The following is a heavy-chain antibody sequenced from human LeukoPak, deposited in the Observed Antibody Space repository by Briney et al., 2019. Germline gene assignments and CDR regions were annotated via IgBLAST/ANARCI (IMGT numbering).Heavy chain of an antibody. D-gene: IGHD2-2*02. CDR1: GYTFSIYL. J-gene: IGHJ6*03. V-gene: IGHV1-18*04. Sequence: ASVKVSCKASGYTFSIYLMHWVRQAPGQGLEWMGWISAYNGNTNYAQKFQGRVTMTRDMSTSTVYMELSSLRSEDTAVYYCARVAAEVVGVPGAIGFGWLRRDYYYMDVWGKGTTVTVSS. CDR2: ISAYNGNT. CDR3: ARVAAEVVGVPGAIGFGWLRRDYYYMDV.